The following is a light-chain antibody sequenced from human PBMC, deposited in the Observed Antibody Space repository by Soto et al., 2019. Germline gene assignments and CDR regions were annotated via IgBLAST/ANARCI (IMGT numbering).Light chain of an antibody. CDR2: DAS. CDR3: QQYNSYWT. CDR1: QSISSW. Sequence: ASVGDRVTITCRASQSISSWLAWYQQKPGKAPKLLIYDASSLESGVPSRFSGSGSGTEFTLTISSLQPDDFATYYCQQYNSYWTFGQGTKV. V-gene: IGKV1-5*01. J-gene: IGKJ1*01.